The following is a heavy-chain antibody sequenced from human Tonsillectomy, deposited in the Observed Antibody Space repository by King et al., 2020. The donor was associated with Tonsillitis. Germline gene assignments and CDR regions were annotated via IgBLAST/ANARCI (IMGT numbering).Heavy chain of an antibody. J-gene: IGHJ5*02. Sequence: VQLQESGPGLVKPSETLSLTCTVSGGSISSSSYYWGWIRQPPGKGLEWIGSFYYSGSSYYNPSLQSRVTISVDTSENQFSLRLSSVTAADTAVYYCARPTGGVYNWFDPWGQGTLVTVSS. D-gene: IGHD2-8*02. V-gene: IGHV4-39*01. CDR2: FYYSGSS. CDR3: ARPTGGVYNWFDP. CDR1: GGSISSSSYY.